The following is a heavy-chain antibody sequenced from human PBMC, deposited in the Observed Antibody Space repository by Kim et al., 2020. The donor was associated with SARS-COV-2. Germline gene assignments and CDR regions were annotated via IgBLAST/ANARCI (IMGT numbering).Heavy chain of an antibody. CDR2: IIPIFGTA. J-gene: IGHJ4*02. Sequence: SVKVSCKASGGTFSSYAISWVRQAPGQGLEWMGGIIPIFGTANYAQKFQGRVTITADESTSTAYMELSSLRSEDTAVYYCARDGSCSSTSCYHDYWGQGTLVTVSS. CDR1: GGTFSSYA. D-gene: IGHD2-2*01. CDR3: ARDGSCSSTSCYHDY. V-gene: IGHV1-69*13.